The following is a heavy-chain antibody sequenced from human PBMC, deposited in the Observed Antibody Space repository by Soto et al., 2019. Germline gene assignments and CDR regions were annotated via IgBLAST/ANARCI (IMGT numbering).Heavy chain of an antibody. V-gene: IGHV3-53*01. Sequence: GGSLRLSCAISGFSVSSNYLSWVHQAPGKGLEWVSVHYSGGSTYYADSVQGRFTISRDKSNNTLYLQMRRVRAEDTAVYFCARHRHPRGTVGATSPLDPWGQGTQVTVSS. D-gene: IGHD1-26*01. CDR2: HYSGGST. CDR3: ARHRHPRGTVGATSPLDP. CDR1: GFSVSSNY. J-gene: IGHJ5*02.